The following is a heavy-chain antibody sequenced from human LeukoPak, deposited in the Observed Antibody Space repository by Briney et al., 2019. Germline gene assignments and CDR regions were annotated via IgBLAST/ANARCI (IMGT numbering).Heavy chain of an antibody. Sequence: GGSLRLSCAASGNYWMHWVRQVPGKGLVWVSHINSDGSWTSYADSVKGRFTISKDNAKNTVYLQMNSLRAEDTAVYYCANSNPPVNWGQGTLVTVSS. J-gene: IGHJ4*02. V-gene: IGHV3-74*01. CDR3: ANSNPPVN. D-gene: IGHD1-14*01. CDR1: GNYW. CDR2: INSDGSWT.